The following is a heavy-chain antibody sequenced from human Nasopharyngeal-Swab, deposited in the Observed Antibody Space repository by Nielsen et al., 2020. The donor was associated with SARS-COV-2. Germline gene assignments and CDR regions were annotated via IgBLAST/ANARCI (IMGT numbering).Heavy chain of an antibody. CDR1: GFTFSSYW. D-gene: IGHD2-15*01. Sequence: GALRLSCSASGFTFSSYWMQWVRQAPGKGLEWVARVNSDGSTKNHADSLQGRFSISRDNVKNEVYLQVSGLRGEDTAVYYCGRAGYYRIDYWGQGTLVTVSS. CDR2: VNSDGSTK. J-gene: IGHJ4*02. V-gene: IGHV3-74*01. CDR3: GRAGYYRIDY.